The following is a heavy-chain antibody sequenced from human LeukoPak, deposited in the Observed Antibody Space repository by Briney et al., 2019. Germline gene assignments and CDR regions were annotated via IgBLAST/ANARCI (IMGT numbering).Heavy chain of an antibody. CDR1: GFTFSDYA. J-gene: IGHJ4*02. CDR2: FKTKYNQV. Sequence: GGSLRLSCVASGFTFSDYAMNWVRKAPGKGLEWVSTFKTKYNQVYYAESVRGRFTISRDNSKNTLYLEMSSLRVEDTAIYYCAKWPEGAMDYFDYWGQGTLVTVSS. CDR3: AKWPEGAMDYFDY. V-gene: IGHV3-23*05. D-gene: IGHD3-16*01.